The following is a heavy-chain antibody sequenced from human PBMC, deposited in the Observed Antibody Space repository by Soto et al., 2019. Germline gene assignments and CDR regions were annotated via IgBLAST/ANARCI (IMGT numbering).Heavy chain of an antibody. CDR2: IYYSGST. CDR3: ARDPIRGQSPNPGMDV. CDR1: DGSISSGGYY. Sequence: SETLSLTCTFSDGSISSGGYYCSWIRQHPWKGLEWIGYIYYSGSTYYNPSLKSRVTISVDTSKNQFSLKLSSVTAADTAVYYCARDPIRGQSPNPGMDVWGQGPTVTGSS. V-gene: IGHV4-31*03. D-gene: IGHD5-12*01. J-gene: IGHJ6*02.